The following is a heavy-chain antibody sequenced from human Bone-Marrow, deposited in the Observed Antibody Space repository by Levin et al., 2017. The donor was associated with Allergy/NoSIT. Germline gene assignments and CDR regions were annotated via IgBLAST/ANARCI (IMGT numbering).Heavy chain of an antibody. CDR1: GFTFSSYS. CDR2: ISSSSSYI. J-gene: IGHJ5*02. D-gene: IGHD2-15*01. CDR3: ARDFTEYCSGGSCYGGGWFDP. V-gene: IGHV3-21*01. Sequence: GGSLRLSCAASGFTFSSYSMNWVRQAPGKGLEWVSSISSSSSYIYYADSVKGRFTISRDNAKNSLYLQMNSLRAEDTAVYYCARDFTEYCSGGSCYGGGWFDPWGQGTLVTVSS.